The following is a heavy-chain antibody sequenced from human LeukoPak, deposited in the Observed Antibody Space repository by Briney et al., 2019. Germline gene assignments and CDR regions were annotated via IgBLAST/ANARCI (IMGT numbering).Heavy chain of an antibody. Sequence: PSESLSLTCAVYGGSFRGYYWSWIRQPPGKGREWRGETNQSGSTNYNPSLKSRVTISVDTSKNPFSLKLSSVTAADTAVYYCARVRLSYSSSWYEKIDAFDIWGQGTMVTVSS. V-gene: IGHV4-34*01. J-gene: IGHJ3*02. CDR2: TNQSGST. D-gene: IGHD6-13*01. CDR3: ARVRLSYSSSWYEKIDAFDI. CDR1: GGSFRGYY.